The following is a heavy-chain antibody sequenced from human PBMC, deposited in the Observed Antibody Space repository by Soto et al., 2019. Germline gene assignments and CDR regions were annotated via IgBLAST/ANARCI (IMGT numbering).Heavy chain of an antibody. J-gene: IGHJ6*02. CDR2: IIPIFGIA. Sequence: QVQLVQSGAEVKKPGSSVKVSCKASGGTFSRYSTTWVRQAPGHGLEWIGRIIPIFGIASYAQKFQGRVTITADESTSTVDMEQSSLRSDDTAVYYCAREDRDRETGLAPAAIDGMDVWGQGTTVTVSS. D-gene: IGHD2-2*01. CDR1: GGTFSRYS. CDR3: AREDRDRETGLAPAAIDGMDV. V-gene: IGHV1-69*08.